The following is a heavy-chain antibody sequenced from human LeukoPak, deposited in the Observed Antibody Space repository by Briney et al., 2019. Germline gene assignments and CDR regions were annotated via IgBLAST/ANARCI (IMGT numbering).Heavy chain of an antibody. J-gene: IGHJ3*02. D-gene: IGHD2-2*01. CDR2: IYYSGST. CDR1: GGSISSSSYY. CDR3: AREDIVVVPDAFDI. Sequence: PSETLSLTCTVSGGSISSSSYYWGWIRQPPGKGLEWIGSIYYSGSTYYNPSLKSRVPISVDTSKNQFSLKLSSVTAADTAVYYCAREDIVVVPDAFDIWGQGTMVTVSS. V-gene: IGHV4-39*02.